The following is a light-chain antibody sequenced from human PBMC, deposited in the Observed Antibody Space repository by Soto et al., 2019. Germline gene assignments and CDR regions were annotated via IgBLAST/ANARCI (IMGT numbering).Light chain of an antibody. CDR3: QQYNSYPLT. V-gene: IGKV1-5*03. Sequence: DIQMTQSPSTLSASVGDRVTITCRASQSISSWLAWYQQKPGKAPNLLIYKASSLESGVPSRFSGSGSGTECTLTISILQPDDFATYYCQQYNSYPLTFGGGTKVEIK. CDR2: KAS. J-gene: IGKJ4*01. CDR1: QSISSW.